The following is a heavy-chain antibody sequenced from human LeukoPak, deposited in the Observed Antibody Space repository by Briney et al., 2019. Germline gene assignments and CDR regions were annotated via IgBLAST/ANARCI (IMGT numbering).Heavy chain of an antibody. Sequence: PGGSLRLSCSASGFTFSNYAMHWVRQAPGQGLEYISAISRNGGSTYYSDSVKGRFTISRDNSKNTLSLQMSSLKPDDTAVYFCVKDESYGAFDFWGQGTMVTVSS. CDR1: GFTFSNYA. J-gene: IGHJ3*01. V-gene: IGHV3-64D*09. D-gene: IGHD1-26*01. CDR2: ISRNGGST. CDR3: VKDESYGAFDF.